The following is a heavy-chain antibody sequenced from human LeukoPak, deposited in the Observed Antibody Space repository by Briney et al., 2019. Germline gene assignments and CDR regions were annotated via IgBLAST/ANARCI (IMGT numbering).Heavy chain of an antibody. D-gene: IGHD1-1*01. CDR3: ANHNWNDLAFDI. Sequence: GGSLRLSCAASGFTVSSNYMSWVRQAPGKGLEWVSVIYSGGSTSSADSVKGRFTISRDNSKNTLYLQMNSLRAEDTAVYYCANHNWNDLAFDIWGQGTMVTVSS. CDR2: IYSGGST. V-gene: IGHV3-53*05. CDR1: GFTVSSNY. J-gene: IGHJ3*02.